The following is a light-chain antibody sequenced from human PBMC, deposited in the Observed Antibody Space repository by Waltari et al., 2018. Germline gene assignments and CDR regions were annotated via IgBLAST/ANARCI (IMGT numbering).Light chain of an antibody. CDR3: CSDAGSGTYV. Sequence: QSALTQPASVSGSPGQSITISCTGTSSDIGNYNYVSWYQHLPGKVPKVMISEVTKRPSGVSNRFSGSKSGNTSSLTSSGLQAEDEAEYYCCSDAGSGTYVFGTGTKLTVV. J-gene: IGLJ1*01. CDR2: EVT. CDR1: SSDIGNYNY. V-gene: IGLV2-23*02.